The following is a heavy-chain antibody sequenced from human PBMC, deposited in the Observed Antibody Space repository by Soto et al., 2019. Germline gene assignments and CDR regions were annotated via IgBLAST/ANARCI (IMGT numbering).Heavy chain of an antibody. CDR1: GYTFSNDD. J-gene: IGHJ4*02. V-gene: IGHV1-8*01. Sequence: ASVKVSCKASGYTFSNDDINWVRQAPGQGLEWMGWMTPNSGDTDHAQKFQGRLTLTRDTSISTAYMELSSLRSEDTAVYYCARGGKYRGFYYFDYWGQGALVTVSS. CDR2: MTPNSGDT. D-gene: IGHD5-12*01. CDR3: ARGGKYRGFYYFDY.